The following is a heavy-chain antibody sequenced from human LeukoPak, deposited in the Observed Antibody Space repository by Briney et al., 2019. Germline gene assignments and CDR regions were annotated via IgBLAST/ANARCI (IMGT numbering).Heavy chain of an antibody. CDR3: ARGRGYNAFDI. CDR1: GGSFSGYY. V-gene: IGHV4-34*01. D-gene: IGHD5-18*01. CDR2: INHSGST. J-gene: IGHJ3*02. Sequence: PSETLSLTCAVSGGSFSGYYWSWIRQPPGKGLEWIGEINHSGSTNYNPSLKSRVTISVDTSKNQFSLKLSSVTAADTAVYYCARGRGYNAFDIWGQGTMVTVSS.